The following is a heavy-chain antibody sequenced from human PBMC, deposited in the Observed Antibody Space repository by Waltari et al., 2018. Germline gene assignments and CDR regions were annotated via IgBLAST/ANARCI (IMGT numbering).Heavy chain of an antibody. J-gene: IGHJ4*02. CDR1: GGTFSSYA. CDR3: AREYYYDSSGYYGYFDY. Sequence: QVQLVQSGAEVKKPGSSVKVSCKASGGTFSSYAISWVRQAPGQGLEWVGGIIPIFGTANYAQKFQGRVTITADESTSTAYMELSSLRSEDTAVYYCAREYYYDSSGYYGYFDYWGQGTLVTVSS. V-gene: IGHV1-69*13. D-gene: IGHD3-22*01. CDR2: IIPIFGTA.